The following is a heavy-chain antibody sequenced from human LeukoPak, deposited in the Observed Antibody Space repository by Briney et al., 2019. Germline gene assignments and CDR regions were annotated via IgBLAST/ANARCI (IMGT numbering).Heavy chain of an antibody. CDR3: ARIDIAVASYYFDY. D-gene: IGHD6-19*01. J-gene: IGHJ4*02. V-gene: IGHV4-59*01. CDR2: IYYSGST. Sequence: SETLSLTCTVSGGSISSYYWSWIRQPPGKGLEWIGYIYYSGSTNYNPSLKSRVTISVDTSKNQFSLKLSSVTAADTAVYYCARIDIAVASYYFDYWDQGTLVTVSS. CDR1: GGSISSYY.